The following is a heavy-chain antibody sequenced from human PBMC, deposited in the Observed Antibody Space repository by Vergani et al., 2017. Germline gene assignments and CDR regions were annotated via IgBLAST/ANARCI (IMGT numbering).Heavy chain of an antibody. CDR3: AXEAYYYDSSGYYHPPCDY. J-gene: IGHJ4*02. D-gene: IGHD3-22*01. CDR1: GGTFSSYA. CDR2: IIPILGIA. V-gene: IGHV1-69*04. Sequence: QVQLVQSGAEVKKPGSSVKVSCKASGGTFSSYAISWVRQAPGQGLEWMGRIIPILGIANYAQKFQGRVTITADKSTSTAYMELSSLRSEDTAVYYCAXEAYYYDSSGYYHPPCDYGGQGTLVTVSS.